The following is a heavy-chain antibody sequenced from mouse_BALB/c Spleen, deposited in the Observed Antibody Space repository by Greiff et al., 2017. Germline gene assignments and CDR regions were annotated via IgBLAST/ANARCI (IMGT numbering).Heavy chain of an antibody. CDR2: ISSGSSTI. Sequence: EVQVVESGGGLVQPGGSRKLPCAASGFTFSSFGMHWVRQAPEKGLEWVAYISSGSSTIYYADTVKGRFTISRDNPKNTLFLQMTSLRSEDTAMYYCASRGNYGWFAYWGQGTLVTVSA. V-gene: IGHV5-17*02. CDR1: GFTFSSFG. D-gene: IGHD2-1*01. J-gene: IGHJ3*01. CDR3: ASRGNYGWFAY.